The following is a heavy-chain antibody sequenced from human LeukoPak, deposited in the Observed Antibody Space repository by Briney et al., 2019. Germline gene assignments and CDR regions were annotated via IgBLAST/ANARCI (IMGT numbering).Heavy chain of an antibody. CDR1: GSTFSNYW. Sequence: GGSLRLSCVASGSTFSNYWMSWVRQAPEKGLEWVAHIKQDGSKTHYVDFVKGRFTISRDNAGSSLYLQMTSLRADETAVYYCTTVPPERCGGDPCYPVFDYWGRGALVTVSS. J-gene: IGHJ4*02. CDR3: TTVPPERCGGDPCYPVFDY. CDR2: IKQDGSKT. V-gene: IGHV3-7*03. D-gene: IGHD2-21*01.